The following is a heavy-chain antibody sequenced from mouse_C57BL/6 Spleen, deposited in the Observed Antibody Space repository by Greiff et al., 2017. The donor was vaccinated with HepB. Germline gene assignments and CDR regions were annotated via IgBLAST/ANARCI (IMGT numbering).Heavy chain of an antibody. D-gene: IGHD2-4*01. CDR1: GFSLTSYG. Sequence: QVQLQQSGPGLVQPSQSLSITCTVSGFSLTSYGVHWVRQSPGKGLEWLGVIWSGGSTDYNAAFISRLSISKDNSKSQVFFKMNSLQADDTAIYYCARGRDYDYEYYFDYWGQGTTLTVSS. CDR2: IWSGGST. CDR3: ARGRDYDYEYYFDY. J-gene: IGHJ2*01. V-gene: IGHV2-2*01.